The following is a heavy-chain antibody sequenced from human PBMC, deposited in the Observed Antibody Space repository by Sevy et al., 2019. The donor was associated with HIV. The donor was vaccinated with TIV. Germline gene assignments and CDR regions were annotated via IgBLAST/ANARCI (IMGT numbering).Heavy chain of an antibody. CDR2: ISYDGSNK. CDR3: ARDTATPGYGMDV. CDR1: GFTFSSYA. V-gene: IGHV3-30-3*01. Sequence: GGSLRLSCAASGFTFSSYAMHWVRQAPEKGLEWVAVISYDGSNKHYADSVKGRFTISRDNSKNTLYLQMNSLRAEDTAVYYCARDTATPGYGMDVWGQGTTVTVPS. D-gene: IGHD6-25*01. J-gene: IGHJ6*02.